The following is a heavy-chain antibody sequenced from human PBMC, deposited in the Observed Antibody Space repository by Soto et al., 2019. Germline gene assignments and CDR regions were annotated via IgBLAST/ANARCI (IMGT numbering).Heavy chain of an antibody. V-gene: IGHV3-43D*04. J-gene: IGHJ6*01. D-gene: IGHD1-26*01. CDR2: ISWDGGST. Sequence: APRITCAAYGGTFDSYSKYWVRLPPAKGLEWVSLISWDGGSTYYADSVKGRFTISRDNSKNSLSLQMNSLRAEDTALYYCAKEGSGSYYARWRDYYCMHVGGQGTTVTV. CDR1: GGTFDSYS. CDR3: AKEGSGSYYARWRDYYCMHV.